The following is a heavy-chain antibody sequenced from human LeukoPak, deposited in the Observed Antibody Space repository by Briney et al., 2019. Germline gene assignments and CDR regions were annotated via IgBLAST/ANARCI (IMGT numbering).Heavy chain of an antibody. CDR3: ARREAVAGTFDY. CDR1: GYTFTSYA. Sequence: ASVNVSCKASGYTFTSYAMHWVRQAPGQRLEWMGWINAGNGSTKYSQKFQGRVTITRDTSASTAYMELSSLRSEDTAVYYCARREAVAGTFDYWGQGTLVTVSS. V-gene: IGHV1-3*01. D-gene: IGHD6-19*01. J-gene: IGHJ4*02. CDR2: INAGNGST.